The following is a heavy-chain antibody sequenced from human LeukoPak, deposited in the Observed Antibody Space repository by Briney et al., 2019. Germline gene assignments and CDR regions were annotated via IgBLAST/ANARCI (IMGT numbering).Heavy chain of an antibody. CDR1: GFTFSSYA. V-gene: IGHV3-64D*06. CDR3: VKGPYSSNWPYFDY. J-gene: IGHJ4*02. CDR2: ISSNGGST. D-gene: IGHD6-13*01. Sequence: GGSLRLSCSASGFTFSSYAMHWVRQAPGKGLEYVSAISSNGGSTYYADSVKGRFTISRDNSKNTLYLQMSSLRAEDTTVYYCVKGPYSSNWPYFDYWGQGTLVTVSS.